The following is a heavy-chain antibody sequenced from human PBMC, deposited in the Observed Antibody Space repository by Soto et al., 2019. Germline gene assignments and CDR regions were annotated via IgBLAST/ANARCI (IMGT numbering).Heavy chain of an antibody. CDR3: ARSKRFLEWLLTQNWFDP. V-gene: IGHV1-8*01. CDR2: MNPNSGNT. CDR1: GYTFTSYD. D-gene: IGHD3-3*01. Sequence: ASVKVSCKASGYTFTSYDINWVRQATGQGLEWMGWMNPNSGNTGYAQKFQGRVTTTRNTSISTAYMELSSLRSEDTAVYYCARSKRFLEWLLTQNWFDPWGQGTLVTVSS. J-gene: IGHJ5*02.